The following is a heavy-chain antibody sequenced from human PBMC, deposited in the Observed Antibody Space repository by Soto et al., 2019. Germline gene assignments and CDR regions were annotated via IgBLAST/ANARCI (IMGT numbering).Heavy chain of an antibody. V-gene: IGHV1-8*01. CDR2: MNPNSGNT. D-gene: IGHD3-10*01. Sequence: QVQLVQSGAEVKKPGASVKVSCKASGYTFTSYDINWVRQATGQGLEWMGWMNPNSGNTGYAQKFQGRVTMTRNTSRGNTGQAPTGNGAGTLPRNTSISTAYMELSSLRSEDTAVYYCASHSGWYRFGRYYYGMDVWGQRTTVTVSS. CDR3: ISTAYMELSSLRSEDTAVYYCASHSGWYRFGRYYYGMDV. J-gene: IGHJ6*02. CDR1: GYTFTSYD.